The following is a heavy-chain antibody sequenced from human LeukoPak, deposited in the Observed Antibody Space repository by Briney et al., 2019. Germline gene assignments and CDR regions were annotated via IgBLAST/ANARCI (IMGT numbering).Heavy chain of an antibody. V-gene: IGHV4-34*01. J-gene: IGHJ6*02. CDR1: GGSFSGYY. CDR3: ARVFGVYAIYYYGMDV. CDR2: INHSGST. Sequence: SETLSLTCAVYGGSFSGYYWSWIRQPPGKGLEWIGEINHSGSTNYNPSLKSRVTISVDTSKNQFSLKLSSVTAADTAVCYCARVFGVYAIYYYGMDVWGQGTTVTVSS. D-gene: IGHD2-8*01.